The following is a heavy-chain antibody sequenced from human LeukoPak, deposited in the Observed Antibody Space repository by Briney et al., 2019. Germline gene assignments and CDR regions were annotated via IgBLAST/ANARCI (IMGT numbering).Heavy chain of an antibody. J-gene: IGHJ4*02. CDR3: AKTKAHSSSWYYFDY. V-gene: IGHV3-23*01. CDR2: ISGSGGST. CDR1: GFTFSSYE. D-gene: IGHD6-13*01. Sequence: PGGSLRLSCAASGFTFSSYEVNWVRQAPGKGLEWVSAISGSGGSTYYADSVKGRFTISRDNSKNTLYLQMNSLRAEDTAVYYCAKTKAHSSSWYYFDYWGQGTLVTVSS.